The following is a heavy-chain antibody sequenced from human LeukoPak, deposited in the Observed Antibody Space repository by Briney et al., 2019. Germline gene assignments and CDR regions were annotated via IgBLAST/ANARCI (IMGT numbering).Heavy chain of an antibody. CDR3: ALGGSITMLRGNWLDP. CDR2: ISWNSGSI. Sequence: GGSLRLSCAASGFTFDDYAMHWVRQAPGKGLEWVSGISWNSGSIGYADSVKGRFTISRDNAKNSLYLQMNSLRAEDTAVFYCALGGSITMLRGNWLDPWGQGTLVTVSS. J-gene: IGHJ5*02. V-gene: IGHV3-9*01. D-gene: IGHD3-10*01. CDR1: GFTFDDYA.